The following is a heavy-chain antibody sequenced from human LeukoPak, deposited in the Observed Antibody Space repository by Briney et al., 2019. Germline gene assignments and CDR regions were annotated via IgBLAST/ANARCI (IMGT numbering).Heavy chain of an antibody. Sequence: GGSLRLSCAASGFTVSSNYMSWVRQAPGKGLEWVSSLSDTGDSTHYADSVKGRFTISRDSARSALYLQMNSLRAEDTAVYYCAKGDCSSGSCYFDYWGQGSQVTVSS. CDR2: LSDTGDST. J-gene: IGHJ4*02. CDR3: AKGDCSSGSCYFDY. V-gene: IGHV3-23*01. CDR1: GFTVSSNY. D-gene: IGHD2-15*01.